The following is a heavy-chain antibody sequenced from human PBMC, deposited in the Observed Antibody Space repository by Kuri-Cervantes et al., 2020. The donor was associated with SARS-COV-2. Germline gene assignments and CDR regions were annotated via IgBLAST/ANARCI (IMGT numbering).Heavy chain of an antibody. Sequence: GESLKISCAASGFTFSSYAMHWVRQAPGKGLEWVAVISYDGSNKYYADSVKGRFTISRDNSKNTLYLQMNSLKTEDTAVYYCTTDSSWGQGTMVTVSS. CDR3: TTDSS. CDR2: ISYDGSNK. CDR1: GFTFSSYA. V-gene: IGHV3-30-3*01. J-gene: IGHJ3*01.